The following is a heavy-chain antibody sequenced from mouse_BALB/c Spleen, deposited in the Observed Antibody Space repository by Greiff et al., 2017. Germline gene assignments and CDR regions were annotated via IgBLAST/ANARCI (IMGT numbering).Heavy chain of an antibody. V-gene: IGHV5-6-4*01. CDR3: TRDGRFDY. Sequence: EVKLQESGGGLVKPGGSLKLSCAASVFTFSSYTMSWVRQTPEKRLEWVATISSGGSYTYYPDSVKGRFTISRDNAKNTLYLQMSSLKSEDTAMYYCTRDGRFDYWGQGTTLTVSS. J-gene: IGHJ2*01. CDR2: ISSGGSYT. CDR1: VFTFSSYT. D-gene: IGHD1-1*02.